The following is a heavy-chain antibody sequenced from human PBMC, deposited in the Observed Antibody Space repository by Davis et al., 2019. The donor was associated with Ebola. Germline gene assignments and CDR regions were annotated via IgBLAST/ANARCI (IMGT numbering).Heavy chain of an antibody. V-gene: IGHV4-39*01. CDR1: GGSISSGGYS. CDR3: ARLKMRWPEI. D-gene: IGHD1-14*01. Sequence: PSETLSLTCAVSGGSISSGGYSWSWIRQPPGKGLEWIGSIYYSGSTYYNPSLKSRVTISVDTSKNQFSLKLSSVTAADTAVYYCARLKMRWPEIWGQGTMVTVSS. J-gene: IGHJ3*02. CDR2: IYYSGST.